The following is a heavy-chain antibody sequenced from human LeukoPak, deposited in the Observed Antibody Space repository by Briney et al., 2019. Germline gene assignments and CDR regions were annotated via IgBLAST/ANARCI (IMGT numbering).Heavy chain of an antibody. D-gene: IGHD4-17*01. CDR1: GGSISNYY. V-gene: IGHV4-59*08. CDR3: ARSYGDYITGAYAFDV. CDR2: IYYSGST. J-gene: IGHJ3*01. Sequence: SETLSLTCTVSGGSISNYYWSWIRQPPEKGLEWIGYIYYSGSTNYNPSLKSRLTISVDTSKNQFSLKLSSVTAADAAVYYCARSYGDYITGAYAFDVWGQGTMVTVSS.